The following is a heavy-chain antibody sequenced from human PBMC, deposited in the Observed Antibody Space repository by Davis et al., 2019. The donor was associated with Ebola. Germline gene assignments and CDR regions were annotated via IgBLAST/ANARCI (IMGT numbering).Heavy chain of an antibody. D-gene: IGHD3-3*01. V-gene: IGHV3-7*01. CDR1: GFSFENYW. CDR3: AREREYFVVWSGYYPYYYYGMDV. J-gene: IGHJ6*04. Sequence: GGSLRLSCGASGFSFENYWMTWVRQAPGKGLEWVANIKQDGSVKYYVDAVKGRFTISRDNAKNSLYLQMNNLRAEDTAVYYCAREREYFVVWSGYYPYYYYGMDVWGKGTTVTVSS. CDR2: IKQDGSVK.